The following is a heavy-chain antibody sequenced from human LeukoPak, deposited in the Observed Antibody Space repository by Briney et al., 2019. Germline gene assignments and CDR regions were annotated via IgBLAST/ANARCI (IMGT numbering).Heavy chain of an antibody. D-gene: IGHD2-2*01. V-gene: IGHV1-69*06. CDR1: GGTFSSYA. CDR3: GSGSGTPGFDY. CDR2: IIPIFGTA. J-gene: IGHJ4*02. Sequence: ASVKVSCKASGGTFSSYAISWVRQAPGQGLEWMGGIIPIFGTANYAQKFQGRVTTTADKSTSTAYMEPSSLRSEDTAVYYCGSGSGTPGFDYWGQGTLVTVSS.